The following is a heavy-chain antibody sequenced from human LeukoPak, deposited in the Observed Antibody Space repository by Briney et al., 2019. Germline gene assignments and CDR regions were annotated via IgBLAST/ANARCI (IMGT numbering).Heavy chain of an antibody. CDR3: ARSYCSGGSCYVSDY. CDR2: INLNNGGT. J-gene: IGHJ4*02. Sequence: ASVKVSCKASGYTFTGYYMHWVRQAPGQGLEWMGWINLNNGGTNYAQNFQGRVTMTRDTSISTAYMELSRLRSDDTAVYYCARSYCSGGSCYVSDYWGQGTLVTVSS. D-gene: IGHD2-15*01. CDR1: GYTFTGYY. V-gene: IGHV1-2*02.